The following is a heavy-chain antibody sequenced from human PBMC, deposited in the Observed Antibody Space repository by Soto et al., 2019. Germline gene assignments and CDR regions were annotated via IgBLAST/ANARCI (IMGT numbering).Heavy chain of an antibody. D-gene: IGHD3-22*01. CDR3: AKDIGNSDSSGYPDYFDY. V-gene: IGHV3-23*01. CDR2: FSGSGGST. J-gene: IGHJ4*02. CDR1: GFTFSNYA. Sequence: GWSLRLSCAASGFTFSNYAMSWVRQAPGKGLEWVSAFSGSGGSTYYADSVKGRFTISRDNSKNTLYLQMNSLRAEDTAVYYCAKDIGNSDSSGYPDYFDYWGQGTLVPVSA.